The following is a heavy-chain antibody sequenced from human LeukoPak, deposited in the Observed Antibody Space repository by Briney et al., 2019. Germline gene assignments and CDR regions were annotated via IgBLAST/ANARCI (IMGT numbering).Heavy chain of an antibody. D-gene: IGHD2-15*01. V-gene: IGHV1-18*01. J-gene: IGHJ6*02. Sequence: ASVKVSCEASGYTFTSYGISWVRQAPGQGLEWRGWISAYNGNTNYAQKLQGRVTMTTDTSTSTAYMELRSLRSDDTAVYYCARDWYCSGGSCYSLIYNYYYGMDVWGQGTTVTVSS. CDR2: ISAYNGNT. CDR1: GYTFTSYG. CDR3: ARDWYCSGGSCYSLIYNYYYGMDV.